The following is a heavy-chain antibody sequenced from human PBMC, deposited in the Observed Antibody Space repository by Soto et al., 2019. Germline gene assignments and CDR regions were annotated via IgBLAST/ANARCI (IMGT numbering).Heavy chain of an antibody. CDR3: AKDQGSGRSYFDS. CDR2: ISGNGDTT. V-gene: IGHV3-23*01. Sequence: GGSLRLSCSASGFTFRNYVMSWVRQAPGKGLQWVSVISGNGDTTYYADSVKGRFTLSRGNFKNMLFLQMNSLTTEDTAVYYCAKDQGSGRSYFDSWGLGTLVTVSS. D-gene: IGHD6-19*01. CDR1: GFTFRNYV. J-gene: IGHJ4*02.